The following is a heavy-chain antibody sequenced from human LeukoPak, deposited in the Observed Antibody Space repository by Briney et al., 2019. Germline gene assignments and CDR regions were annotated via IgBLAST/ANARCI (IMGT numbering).Heavy chain of an antibody. Sequence: SETLSLTCAVYGGSFSGYYWSWIRQPPGKGLEWIGEINHSGSTNYNPSLKSRVTISVDTSKYQFSLKLSSVTAADTALYFCARDSGSSPRFDPWGQGTLVTVSS. CDR3: ARDSGSSPRFDP. D-gene: IGHD6-6*01. CDR1: GGSFSGYY. CDR2: INHSGST. J-gene: IGHJ5*02. V-gene: IGHV4-34*01.